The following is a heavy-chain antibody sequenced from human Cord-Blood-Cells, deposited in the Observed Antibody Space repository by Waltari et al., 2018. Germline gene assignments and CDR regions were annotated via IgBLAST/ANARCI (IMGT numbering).Heavy chain of an antibody. D-gene: IGHD1-26*01. CDR1: GFTLRVLA. CDR3: TRLSGSYGY. V-gene: IGHV3-73*02. CDR2: IRRKANSYAT. Sequence: EVQLVESGGGLVQPGGSLKRRWAASGFTLRVLAMHWVRQASGKGLGWVGRIRRKANSYATAYAASVKGRFTISRDDSKNTAYLQMNSLKTEDTAVYYCTRLSGSYGYWGQGTLVTVSS. J-gene: IGHJ4*02.